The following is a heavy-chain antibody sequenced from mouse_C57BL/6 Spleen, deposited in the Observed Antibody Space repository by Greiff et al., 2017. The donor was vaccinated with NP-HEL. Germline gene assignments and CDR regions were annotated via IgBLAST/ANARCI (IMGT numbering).Heavy chain of an antibody. J-gene: IGHJ4*01. CDR3: ARYYDYAYAMDY. D-gene: IGHD2-4*01. V-gene: IGHV1-82*01. CDR1: GYAFSSSW. CDR2: IYPGDGDT. Sequence: VQLQQSGPELVKPGASVKISCKASGYAFSSSWMNWVKQRPGKGFEWIGRIYPGDGDTNYNGKFKGKATLTADKSSSTAYMQLSSLTSEDSAVYFCARYYDYAYAMDYWGQGTSVTVSS.